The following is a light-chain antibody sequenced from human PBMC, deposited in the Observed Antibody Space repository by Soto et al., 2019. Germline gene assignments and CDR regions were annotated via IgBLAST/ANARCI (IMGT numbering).Light chain of an antibody. Sequence: EIVMTQSPATLSVSPGERATLSCRASQSVSSNLAWYQQKPGQAPRLLIYGASTMSTGIPAWFSGSGSGTEFTLTISSLQSEDFAVYYCQQYNNWPPWTFGQGTKV. CDR1: QSVSSN. CDR3: QQYNNWPPWT. CDR2: GAS. V-gene: IGKV3-15*01. J-gene: IGKJ1*01.